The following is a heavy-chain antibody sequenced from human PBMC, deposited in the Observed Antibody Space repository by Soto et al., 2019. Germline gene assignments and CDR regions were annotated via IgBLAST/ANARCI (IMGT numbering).Heavy chain of an antibody. Sequence: GGSLRLSCAASGFTFDDYAIHWVRQTPGKGLEWVSGISWNSGRIAYADSVKGRFTISRDNAKNSLYLQMNSLRAEDTALYYCAKDFGARTPPQTYFDYWGQGTLVTVSS. J-gene: IGHJ4*02. CDR3: AKDFGARTPPQTYFDY. V-gene: IGHV3-9*01. CDR1: GFTFDDYA. CDR2: ISWNSGRI. D-gene: IGHD3-16*01.